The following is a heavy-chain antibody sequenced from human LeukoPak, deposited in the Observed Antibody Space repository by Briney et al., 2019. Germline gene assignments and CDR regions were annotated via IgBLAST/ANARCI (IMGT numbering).Heavy chain of an antibody. CDR3: AKEGAGYGYDY. Sequence: GGSLRHSCAASGFTFSAYWMHWVRQTPGKGLVWVSRIKNDGSSTGYADSVKGRFTISRDNAKNTLYLQMNSLGAEDTAIYYCAKEGAGYGYDYWGQGTLVTVSS. J-gene: IGHJ4*02. V-gene: IGHV3-74*01. CDR1: GFTFSAYW. D-gene: IGHD5-12*01. CDR2: IKNDGSST.